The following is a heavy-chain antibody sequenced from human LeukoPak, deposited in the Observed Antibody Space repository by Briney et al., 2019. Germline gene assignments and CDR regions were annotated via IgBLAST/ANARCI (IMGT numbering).Heavy chain of an antibody. D-gene: IGHD1-26*01. CDR2: ISWNSGSI. CDR3: ASGAEGWNY. CDR1: GFTFDDYA. Sequence: GGSLRLSCAASGFTFDDYAMHWVRQAPGKGLGWVSGISWNSGSIGYADSVKGRFTISRENAKNSLYLQMNDLRAGDTAVYYCASGAEGWNYWGQGTLVTVSS. J-gene: IGHJ4*02. V-gene: IGHV3-9*01.